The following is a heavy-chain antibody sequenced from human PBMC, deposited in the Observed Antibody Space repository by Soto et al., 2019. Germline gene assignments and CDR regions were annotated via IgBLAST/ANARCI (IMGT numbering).Heavy chain of an antibody. CDR1: GGTFSSYT. V-gene: IGHV1-69*04. CDR3: ARDTGYDILTGFPPHWFDP. J-gene: IGHJ5*02. D-gene: IGHD3-9*01. Sequence: SVKVSCKASGGTFSSYTIRWVRQAPGQGLEWMGRIIPILGIANYAQKFQGRVTITADKSTSTAYMELSSLRSEDAAVYYCARDTGYDILTGFPPHWFDPWGQGTLVTVSS. CDR2: IIPILGIA.